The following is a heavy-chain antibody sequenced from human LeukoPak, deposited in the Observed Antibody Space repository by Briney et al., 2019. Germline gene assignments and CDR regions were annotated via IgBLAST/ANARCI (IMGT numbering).Heavy chain of an antibody. CDR2: INPNSGGT. V-gene: IGHV1-2*04. CDR3: ARGILQDYYDSSGYYDAFDI. CDR1: GYTFTGYY. D-gene: IGHD3-22*01. J-gene: IGHJ3*02. Sequence: GASVKVSCKASGYTFTGYYMHWVRQAPGQGLEWMGWINPNSGGTNYAQKFQGWVTITRGTSISTAYMELSRLRSDDTAVYYCARGILQDYYDSSGYYDAFDIWGQGTMVTVSS.